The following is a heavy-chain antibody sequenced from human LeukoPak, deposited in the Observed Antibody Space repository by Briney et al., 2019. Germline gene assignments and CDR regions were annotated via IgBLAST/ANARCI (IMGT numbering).Heavy chain of an antibody. CDR3: AKDWHSGSYFPWFDP. D-gene: IGHD1-26*01. V-gene: IGHV3-43*02. CDR2: ISGDGGST. Sequence: GGSLRLSCAASGFTFDDYATHWVRQAPGKGLESVSLISGDGGSTYYADSVKGRFTISRDNSKNSLYLQMNSLRTEDTALYYCAKDWHSGSYFPWFDPWGQGTLVTVSS. CDR1: GFTFDDYA. J-gene: IGHJ5*02.